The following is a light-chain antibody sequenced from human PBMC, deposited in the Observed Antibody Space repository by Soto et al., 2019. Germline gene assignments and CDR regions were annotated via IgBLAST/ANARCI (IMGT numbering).Light chain of an antibody. CDR3: QQFNTWPRT. CDR2: GAS. Sequence: IVMTQSPATVSASPGERVTLSCRASQSVSGNVAWYQQKPGQPPRLLVYGASTKATDIPARFFGSGSETEFTLTITRLQSEDFGTYYCQQFNTWPRTFGQGTKVEIK. V-gene: IGKV3-15*01. J-gene: IGKJ1*01. CDR1: QSVSGN.